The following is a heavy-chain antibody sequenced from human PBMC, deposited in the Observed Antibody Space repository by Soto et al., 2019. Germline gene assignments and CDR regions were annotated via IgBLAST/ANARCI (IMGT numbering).Heavy chain of an antibody. CDR1: GYSFTSCW. D-gene: IGHD3-22*01. Sequence: GESLKISCKGSGYSFTSCWIGWVRQMPGKGLEWMGILYPGDSDIRYSPSFQGQVTISADKAISTAYLQWSSLKASDSAMYYCARADSSGYTRAFDIWGQGTMVTVSS. V-gene: IGHV5-51*01. J-gene: IGHJ3*02. CDR2: LYPGDSDI. CDR3: ARADSSGYTRAFDI.